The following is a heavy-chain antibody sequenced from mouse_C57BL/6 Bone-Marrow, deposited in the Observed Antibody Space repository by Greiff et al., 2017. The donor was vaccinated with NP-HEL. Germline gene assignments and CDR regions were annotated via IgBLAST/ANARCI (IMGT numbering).Heavy chain of an antibody. CDR1: GYTFTSYL. J-gene: IGHJ2*01. CDR3: AKYCYGSSSYDN. CDR2: IDPKSGGT. Sequence: QVQLQQPGAELVKPGASVKLSCKASGYTFTSYLMHWVKQRPGRGLEWIGRIDPKSGGTKYNEKFKSKATLTVDKPSSTAYMQLNSLTSEDSAVYYCAKYCYGSSSYDNWGQGTTLTVSS. D-gene: IGHD1-1*01. V-gene: IGHV1-72*01.